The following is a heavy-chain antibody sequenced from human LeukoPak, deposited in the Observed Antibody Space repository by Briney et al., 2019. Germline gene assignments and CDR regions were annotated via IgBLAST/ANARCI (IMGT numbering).Heavy chain of an antibody. J-gene: IGHJ6*04. CDR1: GFTFSSYW. CDR2: INSDGSST. V-gene: IGHV3-74*01. CDR3: ASPTTAAGTGYYYYGMDV. Sequence: GGSQRLSCAASGFTFSSYWMHWVRQAPGKGLVWVSRINSDGSSTSYADSVKGRFTISRDNAKNTLYLQMNSLRAEDTAVYYCASPTTAAGTGYYYYGMDVWGKGTTVTVSS. D-gene: IGHD6-13*01.